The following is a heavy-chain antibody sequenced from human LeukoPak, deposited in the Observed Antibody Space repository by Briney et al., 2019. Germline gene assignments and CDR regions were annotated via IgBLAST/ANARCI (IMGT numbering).Heavy chain of an antibody. CDR3: ARVSRITGMAFDI. V-gene: IGHV4-59*01. Sequence: SETLSLTCTVSGGSISSYYWSWIRQPPGKGLEWIGYIYYSGSTNYNPSLKSRVTISVDTSKNQFSLKLSSVTAADTAVYYCARVSRITGMAFDIWGQGTMVTVSS. J-gene: IGHJ3*02. CDR2: IYYSGST. CDR1: GGSISSYY. D-gene: IGHD2-15*01.